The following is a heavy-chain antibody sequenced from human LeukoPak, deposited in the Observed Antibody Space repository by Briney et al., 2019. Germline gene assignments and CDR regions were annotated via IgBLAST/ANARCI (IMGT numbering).Heavy chain of an antibody. Sequence: PSETLSLTCAVYGGSFSGYYWSWIRQPPGKGLEWIGEINHSGSTNYNPSLKSRVTISVDTSKNQFSLKLSSVTAADTAVYYCVRSLRFLEWLNPGGLYYMDVWGKGTTGTGSS. CDR3: VRSLRFLEWLNPGGLYYMDV. J-gene: IGHJ6*03. V-gene: IGHV4-34*01. CDR2: INHSGST. D-gene: IGHD3-3*01. CDR1: GGSFSGYY.